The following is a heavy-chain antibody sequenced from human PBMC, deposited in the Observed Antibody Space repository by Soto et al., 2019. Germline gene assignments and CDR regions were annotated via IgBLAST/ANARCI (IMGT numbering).Heavy chain of an antibody. D-gene: IGHD3-10*01. CDR2: ITNTGGVT. Sequence: RLSCAASGFTFSRNAMSWARQAPSKGLEWVSVITNTGGVTLYADSLKGRFTISRDNSKITLYQQMNSLRAEDTAIYYCARASGESYPGSRVFDSWGQGTRVTVSS. J-gene: IGHJ4*02. CDR3: ARASGESYPGSRVFDS. CDR1: GFTFSRNA. V-gene: IGHV3-23*01.